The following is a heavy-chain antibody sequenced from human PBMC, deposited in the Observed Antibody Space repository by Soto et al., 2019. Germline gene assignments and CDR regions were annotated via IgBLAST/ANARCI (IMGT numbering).Heavy chain of an antibody. D-gene: IGHD1-26*01. Sequence: PGGSLRLSCAASGFTFSSYGMHWVRQAPGKGLEWVAVISYDGSNKYYADSVKGRFTISRDNSKNTLYLQMNSLGAEDTAVYYCAKDSVYLLYYYYGMDVWGQGTTVTVSS. CDR1: GFTFSSYG. J-gene: IGHJ6*02. V-gene: IGHV3-30*18. CDR3: AKDSVYLLYYYYGMDV. CDR2: ISYDGSNK.